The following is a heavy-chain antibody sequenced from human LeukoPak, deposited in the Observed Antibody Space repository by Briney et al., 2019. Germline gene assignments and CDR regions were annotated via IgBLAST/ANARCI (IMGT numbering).Heavy chain of an antibody. CDR2: IYHSGST. V-gene: IGHV4-38-2*02. D-gene: IGHD2-2*01. Sequence: SETMSLTCTVSGYSIGSGFYWGWIRQFHGKGLQWIGSIYHSGSTYYNPSLRSRVTISLDTSKNQFSLKLSSVTAADTAVYYCARVVYGVVPAATRWREWLGPVGFDYWGQGTLVTVSS. J-gene: IGHJ4*02. CDR3: ARVVYGVVPAATRWREWLGPVGFDY. CDR1: GYSIGSGFY.